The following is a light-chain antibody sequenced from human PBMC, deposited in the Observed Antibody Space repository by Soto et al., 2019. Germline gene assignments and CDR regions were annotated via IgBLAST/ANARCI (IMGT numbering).Light chain of an antibody. V-gene: IGKV3-20*01. J-gene: IGKJ1*01. CDR1: QSISSTQ. CDR2: GAS. Sequence: EIVLTQSPDTLSLSPGERATLSCRASQSISSTQLVWYQQKPGQAPTLLIFGASSRATGIPDRFSGSGSGTDFTLIISGLQPEEFAVYFCQPYGTSPGTFGQGTKVEIK. CDR3: QPYGTSPGT.